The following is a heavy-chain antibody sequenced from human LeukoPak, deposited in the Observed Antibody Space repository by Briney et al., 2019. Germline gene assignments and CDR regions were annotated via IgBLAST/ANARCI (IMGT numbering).Heavy chain of an antibody. V-gene: IGHV1-18*01. CDR3: ATLENDSSGYYLGY. D-gene: IGHD3-22*01. J-gene: IGHJ4*02. CDR2: ISAYNGNT. CDR1: GYTFTSYG. Sequence: ASVKVSCKASGYTFTSYGISWVRQAPGQGLEWMGWISAYNGNTNYAQKLQGRVTMTTDTSTSTAYMELRSLRSDDTAVYYCATLENDSSGYYLGYWGQGTLVTVSS.